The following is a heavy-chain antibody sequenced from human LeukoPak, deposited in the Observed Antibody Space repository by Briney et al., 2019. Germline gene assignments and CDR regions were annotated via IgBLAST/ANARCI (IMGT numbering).Heavy chain of an antibody. CDR3: ARVQSEVVEAATRSYYYGMDV. CDR1: GGSISSGSYY. J-gene: IGHJ6*02. V-gene: IGHV4-61*02. D-gene: IGHD2-15*01. Sequence: SQTLSLTCTVSGGSISSGSYYWSWIRQPAGKGLEWIGRIYTSGSTNYNPSLKSRVTISVDTSKNQFSLKLSSVTAADTAVYYCARVQSEVVEAATRSYYYGMDVWGQGTTVTVSS. CDR2: IYTSGST.